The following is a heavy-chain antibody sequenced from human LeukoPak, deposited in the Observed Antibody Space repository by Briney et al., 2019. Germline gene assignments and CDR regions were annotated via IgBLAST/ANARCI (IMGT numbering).Heavy chain of an antibody. D-gene: IGHD3-10*01. CDR1: GFTISSYR. Sequence: GGSLRLSCAASGFTISSYRMNWVRQAPGKGLEWVSAISGSSSHIYYADSVKGRFTISRDNAKSSLYLQMNSLRAEDTAVFYCVRDSDYGSGSYYATFDYWGQGTLVTVSS. V-gene: IGHV3-21*01. CDR2: ISGSSSHI. CDR3: VRDSDYGSGSYYATFDY. J-gene: IGHJ4*02.